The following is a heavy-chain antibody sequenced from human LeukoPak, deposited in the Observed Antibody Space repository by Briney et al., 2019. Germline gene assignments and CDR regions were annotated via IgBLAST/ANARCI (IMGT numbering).Heavy chain of an antibody. CDR3: ARTDFWSGTNWFDP. V-gene: IGHV4-59*01. Sequence: SETLSLTCTVSGGSISSYYWSWIRQPPGKGLEWIGYIYYSGSTNYNPSLKSRVTISVDTSKNQFSLKLSSVTAADTAVYYCARTDFWSGTNWFDPWGQGTLVTVSS. J-gene: IGHJ5*02. CDR1: GGSISSYY. CDR2: IYYSGST. D-gene: IGHD3-3*01.